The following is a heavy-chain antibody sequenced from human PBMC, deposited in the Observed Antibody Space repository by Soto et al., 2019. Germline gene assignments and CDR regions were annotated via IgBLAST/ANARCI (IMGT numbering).Heavy chain of an antibody. J-gene: IGHJ5*02. CDR3: ARTGVTGTTDWFDP. V-gene: IGHV4-30-4*01. Sequence: QVQLQESGPGLVKPSQTLSLTCTVSSGSIGSGDYYWSWIRQPPGKGLEWIGNIYYSGSTYYNPSLKSRVTLSVDTSKNLFSLKLSSVTAADTAVYYCARTGVTGTTDWFDPWGQGTLVTVSS. CDR2: IYYSGST. D-gene: IGHD1-7*01. CDR1: SGSIGSGDYY.